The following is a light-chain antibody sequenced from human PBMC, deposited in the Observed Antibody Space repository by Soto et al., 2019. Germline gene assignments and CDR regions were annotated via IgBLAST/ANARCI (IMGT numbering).Light chain of an antibody. J-gene: IGKJ1*01. CDR1: QTISSW. V-gene: IGKV1-5*03. Sequence: DIQMTQSPSTLSGSVGDRVTITCRASQTISSWLAWYQQKPGKAPKLLIYKASTLHSGVPSRFSGSGSGTDFTLTISSLQPDDFATYYCQQFAISTTFXQGTKVDIK. CDR3: QQFAISTT. CDR2: KAS.